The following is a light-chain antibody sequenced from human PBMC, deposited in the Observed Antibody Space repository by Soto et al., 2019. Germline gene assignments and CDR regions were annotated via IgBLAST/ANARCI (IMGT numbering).Light chain of an antibody. CDR1: QRISSY. J-gene: IGKJ3*01. CDR2: AAS. CDR3: QQSYSTLLFT. Sequence: DIQMTQSPSSLSASVGDRVTITCRASQRISSYLNWYQQRPGKAPKFLIYAASTLQTGVPSRFSGTGSGTDFTLTISSLQPEDFAAYYCQQSYSTLLFTFGPGTKVDIK. V-gene: IGKV1-39*01.